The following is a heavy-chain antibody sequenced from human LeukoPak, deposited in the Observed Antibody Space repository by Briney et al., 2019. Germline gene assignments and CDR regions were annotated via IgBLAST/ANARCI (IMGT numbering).Heavy chain of an antibody. CDR2: INHSGST. V-gene: IGHV4-34*01. CDR1: GGSFSGYY. D-gene: IGHD1-26*01. J-gene: IGHJ6*03. Sequence: SETLSLTCAVYGGSFSGYYWSWIRQPPGKGLEWIGEINHSGSTNYNPSLKSRVTISVDTSKNQFSLKLSSVTAADTAVYYRAREWGGYYMDVWGKGTTVTISS. CDR3: AREWGGYYMDV.